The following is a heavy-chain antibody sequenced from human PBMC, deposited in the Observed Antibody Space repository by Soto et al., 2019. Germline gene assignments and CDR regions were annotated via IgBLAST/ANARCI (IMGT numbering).Heavy chain of an antibody. CDR2: ISGSGGST. J-gene: IGHJ6*02. D-gene: IGHD2-15*01. V-gene: IGHV3-23*01. CDR1: GFTFSSYA. CDR3: ASGGCCSGGSCYSGYYYGMDV. Sequence: GGSLRLSCAASGFTFSSYAMSWVRQAPGKGLEWVSAISGSGGSTYYADSVKGRFTISRDNSKNTLYLQMNSLRAEDTAVYYCASGGCCSGGSCYSGYYYGMDVWGQGTTVTVSS.